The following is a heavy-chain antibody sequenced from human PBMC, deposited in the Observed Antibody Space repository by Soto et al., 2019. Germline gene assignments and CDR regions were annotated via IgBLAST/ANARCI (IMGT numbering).Heavy chain of an antibody. CDR3: ASASWFGELLLGAG. Sequence: QVQLQQWGAGLLKPSETLSLTCAVYGGSFTGYYWSWIRQPPGKGLEWIGEINHSGSTNYSPSLKTRVTISADTSKNQFSLKLSSVTAADTAIYSCASASWFGELLLGAGWGQGTLVTVSS. CDR2: INHSGST. V-gene: IGHV4-34*01. J-gene: IGHJ4*02. D-gene: IGHD3-10*01. CDR1: GGSFTGYY.